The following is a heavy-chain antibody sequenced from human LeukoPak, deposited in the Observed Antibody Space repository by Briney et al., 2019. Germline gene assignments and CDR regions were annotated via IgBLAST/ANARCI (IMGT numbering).Heavy chain of an antibody. CDR1: GFTFRSYW. D-gene: IGHD5-24*01. Sequence: PGGSLRLSCAASGFTFRSYWMSWVRQAPGKGLEWVANIKQDGSEKNYVDSVKGRFTISRDNAKNSLYLQMNSLRAEDTAVYYCARDLMATISLDAFDIWGQGTMVTVSS. CDR3: ARDLMATISLDAFDI. J-gene: IGHJ3*02. CDR2: IKQDGSEK. V-gene: IGHV3-7*03.